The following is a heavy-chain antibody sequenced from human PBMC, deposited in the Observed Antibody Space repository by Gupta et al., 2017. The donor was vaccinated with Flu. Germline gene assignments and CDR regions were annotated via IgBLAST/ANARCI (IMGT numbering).Heavy chain of an antibody. CDR2: ISYDGSNK. CDR1: GFTFSSYG. CDR3: AKGGGSDDGAYAFDI. D-gene: IGHD1-26*01. J-gene: IGHJ3*02. V-gene: IGHV3-30*18. Sequence: QVQLVAPGGGVVQPGRSLRLSCAASGFTFSSYGMHWVRQATGKGLEGLAVISYDGSNKYYADSVKGRFTISRDNSKNTLYLQMNSLRAEDTAVYYCAKGGGSDDGAYAFDIWGQGTMVTVSS.